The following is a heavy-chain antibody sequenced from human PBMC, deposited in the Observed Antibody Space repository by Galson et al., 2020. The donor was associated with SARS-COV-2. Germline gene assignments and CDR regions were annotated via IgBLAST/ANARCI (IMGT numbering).Heavy chain of an antibody. D-gene: IGHD2-15*01. J-gene: IGHJ4*02. CDR1: GGTINSDDYY. CDR3: ARDHCSGAACYFDN. Sequence: TLSLTCIVSGGTINSDDYYWSWIRQSPGKGLEWMGYIYRNGNAYYNPSLKSRLMISVDTSKNQFSLKLTSVSVADTAVYYCARDHCSGAACYFDNWGQGTLVTVSS. V-gene: IGHV4-30-4*08. CDR2: IYRNGNA.